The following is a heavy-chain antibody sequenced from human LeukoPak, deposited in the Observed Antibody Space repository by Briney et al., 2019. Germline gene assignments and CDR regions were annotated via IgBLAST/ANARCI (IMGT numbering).Heavy chain of an antibody. D-gene: IGHD1-26*01. Sequence: SETLSLTCTVSGGSISSGGYYWSWIRQHPGKGLEWIGYIYYSGSAYYSPSLKSRVTISVDTSKNQFSLKLSSVTAADTAVYYCARVALVGATTRYYYYGMDVWGQGTTVTVSS. CDR3: ARVALVGATTRYYYYGMDV. CDR2: IYYSGSA. V-gene: IGHV4-31*03. J-gene: IGHJ6*02. CDR1: GGSISSGGYY.